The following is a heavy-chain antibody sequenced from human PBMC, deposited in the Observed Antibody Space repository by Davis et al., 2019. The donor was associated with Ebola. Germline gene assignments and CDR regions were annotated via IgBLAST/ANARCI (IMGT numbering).Heavy chain of an antibody. CDR2: IRWNSGSI. CDR3: AKDRERVFDWSFDQ. V-gene: IGHV3-9*01. D-gene: IGHD3-3*01. J-gene: IGHJ4*02. Sequence: SLKISCAASGFTFDDYAMHWVRQAPGKGLEWVSGIRWNSGSIGYADSVKGRFTISRDNSKNTLYVEMNSLRPEDTAVYYCAKDRERVFDWSFDQWGQGILVTVSS. CDR1: GFTFDDYA.